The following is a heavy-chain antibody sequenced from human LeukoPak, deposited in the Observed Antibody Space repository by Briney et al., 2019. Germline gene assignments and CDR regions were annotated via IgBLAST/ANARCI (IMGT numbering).Heavy chain of an antibody. CDR3: AREFGETILAVAGHFDY. CDR1: GYTFTSYY. J-gene: IGHJ4*02. CDR2: INPSGGST. D-gene: IGHD6-19*01. V-gene: IGHV1-46*01. Sequence: VASVKVSCKASGYTFTSYYMHWVRQAPGQGLEWMGIINPSGGSTSYAQKFQGRVTMTRDTSTSTVYMELSSLRSEDTAVYYCAREFGETILAVAGHFDYWGQGTLVTVSS.